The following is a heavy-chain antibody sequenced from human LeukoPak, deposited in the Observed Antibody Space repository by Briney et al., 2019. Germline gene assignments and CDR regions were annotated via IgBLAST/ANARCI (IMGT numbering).Heavy chain of an antibody. Sequence: PSETLSLTCAVYGGFFSGYCWSWIRQPPGKGLEGIGEINHRGSTSCNPALKSRVTISVDTSKNQVSLKLSSVTAADTAVYYCASSWWPDDAFDIWGQGTMVTVSS. CDR1: GGFFSGYC. J-gene: IGHJ3*02. V-gene: IGHV4-34*01. CDR3: ASSWWPDDAFDI. CDR2: INHRGST. D-gene: IGHD2-8*02.